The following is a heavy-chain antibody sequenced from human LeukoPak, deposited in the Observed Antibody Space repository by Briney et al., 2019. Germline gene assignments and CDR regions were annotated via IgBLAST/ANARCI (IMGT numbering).Heavy chain of an antibody. CDR3: ARDRGDTVTTNY. CDR2: INPNSGGT. Sequence: VASVKVSCKAFGYTFTGYYMHWVRQAPGQGLEWMGWINPNSGGTNYAQKLQGRVTMTTDTSTSTAYMELRSLRSDDTAVYYCARDRGDTVTTNYWGQGTLVTVSS. J-gene: IGHJ4*02. CDR1: GYTFTGYY. D-gene: IGHD4-17*01. V-gene: IGHV1-2*02.